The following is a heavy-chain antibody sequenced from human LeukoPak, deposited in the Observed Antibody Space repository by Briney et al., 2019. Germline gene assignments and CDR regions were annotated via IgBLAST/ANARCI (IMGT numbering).Heavy chain of an antibody. Sequence: GGSLRLSCAASGFTVSSNYMRWIRQAPGKGLEWVSVIYSGGSTYYADSVKGRFTISRDNSKNTLYLQMNSLRAEDTAVYYCASAERTVTTLLDYWGQGTLVTVSS. CDR3: ASAERTVTTLLDY. CDR1: GFTVSSNY. CDR2: IYSGGST. D-gene: IGHD4-17*01. J-gene: IGHJ4*02. V-gene: IGHV3-53*01.